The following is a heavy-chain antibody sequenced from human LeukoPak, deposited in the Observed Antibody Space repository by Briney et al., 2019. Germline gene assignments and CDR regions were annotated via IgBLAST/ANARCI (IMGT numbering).Heavy chain of an antibody. CDR1: GDSVSSNSAA. V-gene: IGHV6-1*01. Sequence: SQTLSLTCAISGDSVSSNSAAWNWIRQSPSRGLEWLGRTYYRSKWYNDYAVSVKSRITINPDTSKNQFSLQLNSVTPEDTAVCYCARDEASSSWYPNWFDPWGQGTLVTVSS. CDR3: ARDEASSSWYPNWFDP. CDR2: TYYRSKWYN. D-gene: IGHD6-13*01. J-gene: IGHJ5*02.